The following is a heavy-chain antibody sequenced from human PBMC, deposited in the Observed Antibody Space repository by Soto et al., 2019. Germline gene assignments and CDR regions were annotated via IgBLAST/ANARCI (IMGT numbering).Heavy chain of an antibody. D-gene: IGHD3-22*01. J-gene: IGHJ3*02. CDR1: GGSMSSGDYY. CDR3: ASINDSSGYYFDAFDI. CDR2: IYYSGST. Sequence: PSETLSLTCTVSGGSMSSGDYYWSWIRQPPGKGLEWIGCIYYSGSTYYNPSLKSRVTISVDTSKNQFSLKLSSVTAADTAVYYCASINDSSGYYFDAFDIWGQGTMVTVS. V-gene: IGHV4-30-4*01.